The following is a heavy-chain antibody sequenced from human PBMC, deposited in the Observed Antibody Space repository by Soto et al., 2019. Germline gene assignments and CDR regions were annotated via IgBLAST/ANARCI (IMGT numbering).Heavy chain of an antibody. D-gene: IGHD6-6*01. CDR2: IKQDGSEK. V-gene: IGHV3-7*05. CDR1: GFTFSSYW. Sequence: GGSLRLSCAASGFTFSSYWMSWVRQAPGKGLEWVANIKQDGSEKYYVDSVKGRFTISRDNAKNSLYLQMNSLRAEDTAVYYCARDDIAARPSDAFDIWGQGTMVTVSS. J-gene: IGHJ3*02. CDR3: ARDDIAARPSDAFDI.